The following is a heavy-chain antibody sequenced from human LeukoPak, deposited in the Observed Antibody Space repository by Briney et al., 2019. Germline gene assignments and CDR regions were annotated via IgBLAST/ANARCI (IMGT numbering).Heavy chain of an antibody. CDR3: ASRTEGGYGGKRRNQFDY. CDR2: IIPIFGTA. CDR1: GGTFSIYA. D-gene: IGHD4-23*01. J-gene: IGHJ4*02. V-gene: IGHV1-69*13. Sequence: ASVKVSCKASGGTFSIYAIIWVRQAPGQGLEWMGGIIPIFGTANYAQKFQGRVTITAEESTSTAYMELSSLRSEDTAVYYCASRTEGGYGGKRRNQFDYWGQGTLVTVSS.